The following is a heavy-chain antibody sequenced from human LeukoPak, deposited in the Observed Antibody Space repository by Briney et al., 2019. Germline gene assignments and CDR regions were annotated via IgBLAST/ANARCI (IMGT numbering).Heavy chain of an antibody. CDR1: GGSISSGVYY. Sequence: SQTLSLTCTVSGGSISSGVYYWNWIRQHPGKGLEWIGYIYYSGSAYYNLSLKSRVTISVDTSKNQFSLKLSSVTAADTAVYYCARRPIAGDAFDMWGQGTMVTVSS. CDR3: ARRPIAGDAFDM. J-gene: IGHJ3*02. CDR2: IYYSGSA. V-gene: IGHV4-31*03.